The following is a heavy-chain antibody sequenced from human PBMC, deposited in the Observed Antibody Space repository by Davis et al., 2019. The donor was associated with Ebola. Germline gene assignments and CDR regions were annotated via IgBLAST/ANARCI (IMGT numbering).Heavy chain of an antibody. CDR1: GYTFTSYG. Sequence: ASVKVSCKASGYTFTSYGISWVRQAPGQGLEWMGWISAYNGNTNYAQKLQGRVTITRDTSASTAYMELSSLRSEDTAVYYCARTTVVTRVPDYWGQGTLVTVSS. J-gene: IGHJ4*02. V-gene: IGHV1-18*01. D-gene: IGHD4-23*01. CDR3: ARTTVVTRVPDY. CDR2: ISAYNGNT.